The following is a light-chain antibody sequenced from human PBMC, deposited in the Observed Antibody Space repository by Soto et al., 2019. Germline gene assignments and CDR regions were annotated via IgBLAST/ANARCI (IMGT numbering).Light chain of an antibody. V-gene: IGLV1-36*01. J-gene: IGLJ3*02. CDR2: YDA. Sequence: QSVLTQPPSVSAGPGQRVTISCSGSTSNIGKNTVNWYQQLPGEAPKLFIYYDALLASGVSDRFSGSKSGTSASLAISGLQSEDEADYYCGAWDDTRNGWVFGGGTQLTVL. CDR3: GAWDDTRNGWV. CDR1: TSNIGKNT.